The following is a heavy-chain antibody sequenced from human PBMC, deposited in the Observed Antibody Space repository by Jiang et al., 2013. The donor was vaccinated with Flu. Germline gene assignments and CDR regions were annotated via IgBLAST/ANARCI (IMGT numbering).Heavy chain of an antibody. Sequence: SCAASGFTFSSYSMNWVRQAPGKGLEWVSSISSSSSYIYYADSVKGRFTISRDNAKNSLYLQMNSLRAEDTAVYYCARGTTDDPAAFDYWGQGTLVTVSS. CDR1: GFTFSSYS. D-gene: IGHD6-25*01. CDR3: ARGTTDDPAAFDY. J-gene: IGHJ4*02. V-gene: IGHV3-21*01. CDR2: ISSSSSYI.